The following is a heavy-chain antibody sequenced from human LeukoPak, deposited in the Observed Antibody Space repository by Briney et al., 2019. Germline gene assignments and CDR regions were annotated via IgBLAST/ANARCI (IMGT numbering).Heavy chain of an antibody. J-gene: IGHJ4*02. Sequence: QPGGSLRLSCTASGFTFSTYAMSWVRQAPGKGLQWVSAISGSGGDTYYADSVKGRFTISRDNSKNTLYVQMNSLRAEDTAVYYCAKDRGPMVLNWGQGTLVTVSS. CDR3: AKDRGPMVLN. V-gene: IGHV3-23*01. CDR1: GFTFSTYA. CDR2: ISGSGGDT. D-gene: IGHD3-10*01.